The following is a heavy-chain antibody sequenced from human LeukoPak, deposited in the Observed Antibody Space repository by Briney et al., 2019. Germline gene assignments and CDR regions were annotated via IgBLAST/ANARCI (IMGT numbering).Heavy chain of an antibody. CDR2: IYSGGST. V-gene: IGHV3-53*01. J-gene: IGHJ4*02. CDR3: ARDRGSSWTYSFDY. CDR1: GFSVSSNH. Sequence: GGSLRLSCAASGFSVSSNHMSWVRQAPGKGLEWVSVIYSGGSTYYADSVKGRFTISRDNSKNTLYLQVNSLRAEDTPVYYCARDRGSSWTYSFDYWGQGTLVTVSS. D-gene: IGHD6-13*01.